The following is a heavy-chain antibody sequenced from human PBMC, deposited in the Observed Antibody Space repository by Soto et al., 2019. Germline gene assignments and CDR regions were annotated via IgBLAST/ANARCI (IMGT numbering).Heavy chain of an antibody. CDR2: ISFDGSTK. D-gene: IGHD4-17*01. CDR3: AKTGRDYGDSPNDY. V-gene: IGHV3-30*18. CDR1: GFTFSSYG. Sequence: QVQLVESGGGVVQPGRSLRLSCAASGFTFSSYGMHWVRQAPSKGLEWVAVISFDGSTKYYADSVKGRFTISRDNSKNTLYLQMNSLRADDTAMYYCAKTGRDYGDSPNDYWGQGILVTVSS. J-gene: IGHJ4*02.